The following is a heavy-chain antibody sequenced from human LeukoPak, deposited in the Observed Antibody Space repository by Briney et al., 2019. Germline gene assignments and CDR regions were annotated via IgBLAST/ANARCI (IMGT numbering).Heavy chain of an antibody. J-gene: IGHJ4*02. CDR3: ARGYDFWSV. D-gene: IGHD3-3*01. CDR2: IYSSGST. V-gene: IGHV4-59*01. Sequence: SETLSLTCTVSGGSISSYYWSWIRQPPGKGLEWIGNIYSSGSTNYNPSLKSRVTISVDTSKNQFSLKLSSVTAADTAVYYCARGYDFWSVWGQGTLVTVSS. CDR1: GGSISSYY.